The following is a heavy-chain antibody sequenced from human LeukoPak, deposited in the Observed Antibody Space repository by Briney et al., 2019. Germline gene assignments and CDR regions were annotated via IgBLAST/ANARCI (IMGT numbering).Heavy chain of an antibody. CDR3: ARDGVRAAADGGLWGPPGSYNWFDP. CDR2: IYYSGST. CDR1: GGSISSYY. V-gene: IGHV4-59*01. J-gene: IGHJ5*02. Sequence: PSETLSLTSTVSGGSISSYYWSWIRQPPGKGLEWIGYIYYSGSTNYNPSLKSRVTISVDTSKNQFSLKLSSVTAADTAVYYCARDGVRAAADGGLWGPPGSYNWFDPWGQGSLVTVSS. D-gene: IGHD6-13*01.